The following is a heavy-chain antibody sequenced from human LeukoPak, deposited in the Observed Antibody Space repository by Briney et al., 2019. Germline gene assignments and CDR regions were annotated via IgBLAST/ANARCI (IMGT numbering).Heavy chain of an antibody. D-gene: IGHD1/OR15-1a*01. CDR1: GGSFSGYY. V-gene: IGHV4-34*01. J-gene: IGHJ4*02. Sequence: SETLSLTCAVYGGSFSGYYWSWIRQPPGKGLEWIGEINHSGSTNYNPSLKSRVPISVDTSKNQFSLKLRSVTAADTAVYYCARGRGKATNFDYWGQGTLVTVSS. CDR3: ARGRGKATNFDY. CDR2: INHSGST.